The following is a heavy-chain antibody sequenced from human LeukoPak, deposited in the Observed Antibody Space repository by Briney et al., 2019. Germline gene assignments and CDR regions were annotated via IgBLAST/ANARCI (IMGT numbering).Heavy chain of an antibody. V-gene: IGHV4-38-2*01. CDR2: IYHSGST. CDR3: ATYIVVFDY. J-gene: IGHJ4*02. D-gene: IGHD2-15*01. Sequence: SSETLSLTCAVSGYSISSGYYWGWIRQPPGKGLEWIGSIYHSGSTYYNPSLKSRVTISVDTSKNQFSLKLSSVTAADTAVYYCATYIVVFDYWGQGTLVTVSS. CDR1: GYSISSGYY.